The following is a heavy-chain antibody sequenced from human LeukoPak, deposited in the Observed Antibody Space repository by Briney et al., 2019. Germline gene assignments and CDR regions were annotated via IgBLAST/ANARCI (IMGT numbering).Heavy chain of an antibody. D-gene: IGHD1-26*01. CDR3: AKDGSGSYYVDY. J-gene: IGHJ4*02. CDR1: GYSISSGN. Sequence: PSETLSLTCTVSGYSISSGNYWGWIRQAPGKGLEWVSSISGSGDSTYYAASVKGRFAISRDNSENTLFLQMNSLRGEDTALYYCAKDGSGSYYVDYWGQGILVTVSS. CDR2: ISGSGDST. V-gene: IGHV3-23*01.